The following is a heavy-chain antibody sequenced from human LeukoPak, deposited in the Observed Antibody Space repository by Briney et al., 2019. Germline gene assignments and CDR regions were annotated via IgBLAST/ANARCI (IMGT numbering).Heavy chain of an antibody. CDR2: IHRGGTT. V-gene: IGHV4-38-2*02. Sequence: SDPLSLTCTVSGDSINYASYWGWIRQTPGKGLEWIGSIHRGGTTYFNPSLKSRVTMSIDLSKNQFSLKLTSVAAADSAMYYCAKSIAVAGTWIDNWGQGTLVLVSS. D-gene: IGHD6-19*01. CDR1: GDSINYASY. J-gene: IGHJ4*02. CDR3: AKSIAVAGTWIDN.